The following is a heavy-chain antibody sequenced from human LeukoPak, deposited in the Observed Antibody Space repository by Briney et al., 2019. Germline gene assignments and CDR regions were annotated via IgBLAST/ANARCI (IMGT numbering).Heavy chain of an antibody. D-gene: IGHD6-13*01. J-gene: IGHJ6*02. CDR2: IYCSGST. CDR1: GGSISSSSYY. CDR3: ARDSGGQDRTIAPGQANYYYYGMDV. V-gene: IGHV4-39*07. Sequence: SETLSLTCTVSGGSISSSSYYWGWIRQPPGKGLEWIGSIYCSGSTYYNPSLKSRVTISVDTSKNQFSLKLSSVTAADTAVYYCARDSGGQDRTIAPGQANYYYYGMDVWGQGTTVTVSS.